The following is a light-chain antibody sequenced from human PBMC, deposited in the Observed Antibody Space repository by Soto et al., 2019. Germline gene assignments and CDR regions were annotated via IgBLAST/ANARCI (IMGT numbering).Light chain of an antibody. Sequence: QSVLAQPASVSGSPGQSITISCTGTTSVVGGYHSVSWYQQHPGKAPKLMIYDVSYRPSGVSDRFSGSKSGNTASLTISGLQSEDEADYYCDSYTSGNSYVFGTGTKVTVL. CDR1: TSVVGGYHS. CDR3: DSYTSGNSYV. CDR2: DVS. V-gene: IGLV2-14*01. J-gene: IGLJ1*01.